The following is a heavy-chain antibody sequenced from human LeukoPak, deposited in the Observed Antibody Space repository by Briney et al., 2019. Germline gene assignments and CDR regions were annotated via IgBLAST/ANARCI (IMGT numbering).Heavy chain of an antibody. CDR2: FDPEDGET. CDR3: ANSGPYYYGSGSYYCFDY. J-gene: IGHJ4*02. Sequence: ASVKVSCKVSGYTLTELSMHWVRQAPGKGLEWMGGFDPEDGETIYAQKFQGRVTMTEDTSTDIAYMELSSLRSEDTAVYYCANSGPYYYGSGSYYCFDYWGQGTLVTVSS. CDR1: GYTLTELS. V-gene: IGHV1-24*01. D-gene: IGHD3-10*01.